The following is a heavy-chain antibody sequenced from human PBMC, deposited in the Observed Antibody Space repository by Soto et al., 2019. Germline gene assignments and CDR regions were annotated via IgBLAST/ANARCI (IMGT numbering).Heavy chain of an antibody. CDR2: INGDGSIT. CDR3: ARVPDLSGRLHYYNSMDV. CDR1: GFTFSSYW. Sequence: EVQLVESGGGIVQPGGSLRLSCAASGFTFSSYWMHWVRQVPGKGLVWVSRINGDGSITKYAESVKGRFTVSRDNTKNPLYLQMHSLRVEDTALFYCARVPDLSGRLHYYNSMDVWGKGTTVTVSS. V-gene: IGHV3-74*03. D-gene: IGHD3-10*01. J-gene: IGHJ6*03.